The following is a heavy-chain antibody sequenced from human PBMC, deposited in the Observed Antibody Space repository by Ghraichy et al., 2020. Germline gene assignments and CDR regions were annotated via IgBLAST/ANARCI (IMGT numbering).Heavy chain of an antibody. CDR3: ARAEGGQWLVRGVFDY. CDR2: ISSSSSTI. CDR1: GFTFSSYS. D-gene: IGHD6-19*01. J-gene: IGHJ4*02. V-gene: IGHV3-48*02. Sequence: GESLNISCAASGFTFSSYSMNWVRQAPGKGLEWVSYISSSSSTIYYADSVKGRFTISRDNAKNSLYLQMNSLRDEDTAVYYCARAEGGQWLVRGVFDYWGQGTLVTVSS.